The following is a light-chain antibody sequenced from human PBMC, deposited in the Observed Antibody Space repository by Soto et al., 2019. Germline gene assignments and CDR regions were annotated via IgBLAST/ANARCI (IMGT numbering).Light chain of an antibody. Sequence: EIVLAQSPATLSFSPGERATLSCRASQSVSSYLAWYQQKPGQAPRLLIYDASNRATGIPARFSGSGSGSDFTLTLSSLEPEDFAVYYCQQRSNWPPTFGQGTKVDIK. CDR2: DAS. V-gene: IGKV3-11*01. J-gene: IGKJ1*01. CDR3: QQRSNWPPT. CDR1: QSVSSY.